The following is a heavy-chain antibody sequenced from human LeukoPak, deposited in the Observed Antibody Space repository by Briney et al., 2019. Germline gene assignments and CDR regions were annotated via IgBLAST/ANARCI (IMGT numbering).Heavy chain of an antibody. D-gene: IGHD3-3*01. CDR1: GFTFSTYA. CDR3: ARAPLGMGFDS. V-gene: IGHV3-23*01. CDR2: ITSSGGGT. J-gene: IGHJ5*01. Sequence: QPGGSLRLSCAASGFTFSTYAMTWVRQAPGKGLEWVSSITSSGGGTYYADSVRGRFTISRDNSKNTLYLQMKSLRVEDTAIYYCARAPLGMGFDSWGQGTLVTVSS.